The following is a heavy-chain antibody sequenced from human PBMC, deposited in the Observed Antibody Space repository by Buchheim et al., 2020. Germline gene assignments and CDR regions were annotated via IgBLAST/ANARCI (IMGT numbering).Heavy chain of an antibody. D-gene: IGHD6-19*01. CDR3: ASLAVTGTDWFDP. J-gene: IGHJ5*02. CDR1: GFAFSTYS. Sequence: VPLVESGGGLVQPGESLRLSCAASGFAFSTYSLNWVRQGPGKGLEWVSYIGASGSARYYASSVRGRFTISRDNDKNLLYLQMDGLRAEDTAVYYCASLAVTGTDWFDPWGQGTL. CDR2: IGASGSAR. V-gene: IGHV3-48*01.